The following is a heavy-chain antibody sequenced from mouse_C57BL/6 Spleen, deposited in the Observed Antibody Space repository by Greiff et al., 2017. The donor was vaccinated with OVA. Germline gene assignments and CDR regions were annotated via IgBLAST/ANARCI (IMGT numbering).Heavy chain of an antibody. Sequence: EVHLVESGGGLVKPGGSLKLSCAASGFTFSDYGMHWVRQAPEKGLEWVAYISSGSSTIYYADTVKGRFTISRANAKNTLFLRMTRLRSEDTALYYCARDWDPHFDYWGQGTTLTVSS. CDR2: ISSGSSTI. CDR1: GFTFSDYG. CDR3: ARDWDPHFDY. V-gene: IGHV5-17*01. D-gene: IGHD4-1*01. J-gene: IGHJ2*01.